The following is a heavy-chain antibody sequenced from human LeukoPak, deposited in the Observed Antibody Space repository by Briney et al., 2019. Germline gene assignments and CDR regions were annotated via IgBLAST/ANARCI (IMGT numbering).Heavy chain of an antibody. CDR2: IYTSGST. CDR3: ARTTVTNWFDP. J-gene: IGHJ5*02. D-gene: IGHD5-18*01. V-gene: IGHV4-61*02. Sequence: SETLSLTCAVSGGSISSGSYYWSWIRQPAGKGLEWIGRIYTSGSTNYNPSLKSRVTISVDTSKNQFSLKLSSVTAADTAVYYCARTTVTNWFDPWGQGTLVTVSS. CDR1: GGSISSGSYY.